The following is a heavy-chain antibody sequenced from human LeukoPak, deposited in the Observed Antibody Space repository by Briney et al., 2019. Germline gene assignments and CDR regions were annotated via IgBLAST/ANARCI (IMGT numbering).Heavy chain of an antibody. Sequence: GGSLRLSCAVSGFTVSNNYMNWVRQAPGKGLEWVSIIYSGGRTYYADSAKGRFTISRDIFKNTVYLQMNSLRAEDTAVYYCAREFVGYSYGSHGYWGQGTLVTVSS. J-gene: IGHJ4*02. CDR2: IYSGGRT. V-gene: IGHV3-53*01. CDR1: GFTVSNNY. CDR3: AREFVGYSYGSHGY. D-gene: IGHD5-18*01.